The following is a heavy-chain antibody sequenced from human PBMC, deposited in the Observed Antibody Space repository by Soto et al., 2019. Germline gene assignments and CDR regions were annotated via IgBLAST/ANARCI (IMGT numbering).Heavy chain of an antibody. Sequence: VGSLRLSCAASGFTFTRYSMNWVRQAPGKGLEWVSSISSTTNYIYYGDSMKGRFTISRDNAKNSLYLEMNSLRAEDTAVYYCARGSEDLTSKFDYWGQGTLVTVSS. J-gene: IGHJ4*02. CDR2: ISSTTNYI. V-gene: IGHV3-21*06. CDR3: ARGSEDLTSKFDY. CDR1: GFTFTRYS.